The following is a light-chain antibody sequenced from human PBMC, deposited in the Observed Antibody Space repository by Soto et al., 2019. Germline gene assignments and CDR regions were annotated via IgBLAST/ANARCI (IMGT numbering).Light chain of an antibody. J-gene: IGLJ1*01. V-gene: IGLV3-21*02. CDR3: QVWDGTSEV. Sequence: SYELTQPPSVSVAPGQTARITCGGNSIGRKTVHWYQQRPGQAPVLVVYDDSDRPSDIPERFSGSNSGDTATLTISRVEDGDEADYYCQVWDGTSEVFETGTKVTVL. CDR2: DDS. CDR1: SIGRKT.